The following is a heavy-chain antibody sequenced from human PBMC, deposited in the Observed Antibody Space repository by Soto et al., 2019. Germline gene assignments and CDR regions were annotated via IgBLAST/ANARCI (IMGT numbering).Heavy chain of an antibody. CDR2: FSFYGRRDNT. CDR1: GFTFSSYD. Sequence: EVQLLESGGGLVQPGGSLRLSCVGSGFTFSSYDMTWVRQAPGKGLEWVSSFSFYGRRDNTYYADSVKGRFTISRDNYRNTVYLQMDNLRVEDTAVYYCAKSLDNDKGGPNDHWGQGTLVTVSS. J-gene: IGHJ4*02. D-gene: IGHD1-1*01. V-gene: IGHV3-23*01. CDR3: AKSLDNDKGGPNDH.